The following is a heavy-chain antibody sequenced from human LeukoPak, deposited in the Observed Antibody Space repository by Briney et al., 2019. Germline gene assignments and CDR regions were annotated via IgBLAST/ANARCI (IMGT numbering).Heavy chain of an antibody. V-gene: IGHV3-23*01. CDR3: AASITMIDDAFDF. D-gene: IGHD3-22*01. CDR2: ASNSGATT. J-gene: IGHJ3*01. Sequence: PGGSLRLSCAASGFTFTTYAMNWVRQAPGKGLEWVSAASNSGATTLYADSVKGRFTISRDNAKNTLYLQMSSLKVEDTAVYYCAASITMIDDAFDFWGRGTMVTVST. CDR1: GFTFTTYA.